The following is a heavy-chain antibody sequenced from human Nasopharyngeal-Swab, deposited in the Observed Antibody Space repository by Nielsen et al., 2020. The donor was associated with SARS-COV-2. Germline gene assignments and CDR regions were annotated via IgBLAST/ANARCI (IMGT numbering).Heavy chain of an antibody. D-gene: IGHD3-10*01. CDR1: GFTFSSYA. V-gene: IGHV3-23*01. CDR3: AKGELLWFRDPNAGFDP. Sequence: GESLKISCAASGFTFSSYAMSWVRQAPGKGLEWVSAISGSGGSTYYADSVKGRFTISRDNSKNTLYLQMNSLRAEDTAVYYCAKGELLWFRDPNAGFDPWGQGTLVTVSS. CDR2: ISGSGGST. J-gene: IGHJ5*02.